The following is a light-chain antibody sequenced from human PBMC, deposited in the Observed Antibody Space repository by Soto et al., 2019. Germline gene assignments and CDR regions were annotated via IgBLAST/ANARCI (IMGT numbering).Light chain of an antibody. CDR1: QSLSSH. V-gene: IGKV3-15*01. Sequence: EIVMTQSPATLSVSPGERVTLSCRASQSLSSHLAWYQLKPGQAPGLLIYGVSTRATGVPTRFSGSASGTEFSLASSSLLSEDFAVYYCQQYHYWPLSFGGGTKVVIK. CDR3: QQYHYWPLS. J-gene: IGKJ4*01. CDR2: GVS.